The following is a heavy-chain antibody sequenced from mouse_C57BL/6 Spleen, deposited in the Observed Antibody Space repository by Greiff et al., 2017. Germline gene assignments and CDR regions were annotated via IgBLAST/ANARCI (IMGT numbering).Heavy chain of an antibody. J-gene: IGHJ4*01. D-gene: IGHD2-5*01. Sequence: QVQLQQSGAELVRPGSSVKLSCKASGYTFTSYWMDWVKQRPGQGLEWIGNIYPSDSETHYNQKFKDKATLTVDKSSSTAYMQLSSLTSEDSAVYYCARYYSNYVDYWGQGTSVTVSS. CDR1: GYTFTSYW. CDR3: ARYYSNYVDY. V-gene: IGHV1-61*01. CDR2: IYPSDSET.